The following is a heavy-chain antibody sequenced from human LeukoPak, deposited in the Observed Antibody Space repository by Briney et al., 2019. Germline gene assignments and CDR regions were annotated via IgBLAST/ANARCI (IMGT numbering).Heavy chain of an antibody. CDR3: ARDRGSPWNVHYYMDV. V-gene: IGHV3-21*01. J-gene: IGHJ6*03. CDR1: GMPFNLFD. D-gene: IGHD1-1*01. CDR2: ISGDSSHI. Sequence: GGSLRLSCAASGMPFNLFDMNWVRQVPGKGLEWVSCISGDSSHIYYADSVKGRFTISRDNAQNPLFLQMDSLRVEDTAVYYCARDRGSPWNVHYYMDVWGEGTTVTVSS.